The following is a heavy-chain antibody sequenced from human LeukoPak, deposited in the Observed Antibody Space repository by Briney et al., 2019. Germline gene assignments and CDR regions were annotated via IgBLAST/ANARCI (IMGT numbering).Heavy chain of an antibody. D-gene: IGHD3-3*01. CDR1: GFTFSSYW. Sequence: PGGSLRFSCAASGFTFSSYWMSWVRQAPGKGLEWVANIKQDGSQKYYVDSVKGRFTISRDNAKNSLYLQMNSLRAEDTAVYYCARDESLGDLWSGYFDALDIWGQGTMVTVSS. V-gene: IGHV3-7*01. CDR3: ARDESLGDLWSGYFDALDI. J-gene: IGHJ3*02. CDR2: IKQDGSQK.